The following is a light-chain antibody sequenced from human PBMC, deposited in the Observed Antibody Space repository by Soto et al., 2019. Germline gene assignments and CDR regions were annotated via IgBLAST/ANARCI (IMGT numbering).Light chain of an antibody. CDR2: DIT. V-gene: IGLV2-14*01. J-gene: IGLJ1*01. CDR1: SSDVGGYNY. Sequence: QSVLTQPASMSGSPGQSITISCTGTSSDVGGYNYVSWYQQYPGKAPKLIIYDITNRPSGASNRFSGSKSGNTASLTISGLRAEDDADYYCSSYTISSTLVFGTGTQLTVL. CDR3: SSYTISSTLV.